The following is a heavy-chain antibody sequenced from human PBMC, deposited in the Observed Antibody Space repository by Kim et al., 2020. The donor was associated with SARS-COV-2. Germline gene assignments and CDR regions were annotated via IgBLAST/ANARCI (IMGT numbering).Heavy chain of an antibody. V-gene: IGHV5-51*01. CDR2: IYPGDSDT. J-gene: IGHJ4*02. D-gene: IGHD3-16*01. Sequence: GESLKISCKGSGYSFPIFWIAWVRQMPGRGLECMGIIYPGDSDTKYSPSFQGQVTISVDKSFTTAYLQWSSLRASDAAMYYCARLGALGEPNFDLWGQGT. CDR3: ARLGALGEPNFDL. CDR1: GYSFPIFW.